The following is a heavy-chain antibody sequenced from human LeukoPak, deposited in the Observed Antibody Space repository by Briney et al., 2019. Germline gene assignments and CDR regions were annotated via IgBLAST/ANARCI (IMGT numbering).Heavy chain of an antibody. CDR1: GFTFNNYA. D-gene: IGHD2-2*01. CDR3: AKDMTPVAYCSSTSCYRSFHN. V-gene: IGHV3-23*01. Sequence: GGSLRLSCAASGFTFNNYAMSWVRQAPGKGLEWVSAISGRGYFTYYADSVKGRFTISRDNSKNTLYLQMNSLRVEGSAVYYCAKDMTPVAYCSSTSCYRSFHNWGQGTLVTVSS. J-gene: IGHJ4*02. CDR2: ISGRGYFT.